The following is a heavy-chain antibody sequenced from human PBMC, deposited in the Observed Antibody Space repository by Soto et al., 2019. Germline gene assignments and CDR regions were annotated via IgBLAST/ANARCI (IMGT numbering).Heavy chain of an antibody. V-gene: IGHV3-13*01. J-gene: IGHJ6*02. D-gene: IGHD3-10*01. CDR3: TRATFGVGMDL. CDR1: VFTDRSYD. Sequence: GGSLRLSCAAFVFTDRSYDMHWVRHVPGKGLEWVSSLGGAGAREYAGSVRGRFTISRDNAKNSLYLQMDSLRVADTAVYYCTRATFGVGMDLWGQGTPVTVSS. CDR2: LGGAGAR.